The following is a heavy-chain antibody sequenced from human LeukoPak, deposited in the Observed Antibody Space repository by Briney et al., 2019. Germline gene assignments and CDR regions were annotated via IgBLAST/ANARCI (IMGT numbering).Heavy chain of an antibody. D-gene: IGHD5-18*01. CDR1: GGTFISYA. V-gene: IGHV1-69*13. Sequence: ASVKVSCKASGGTFISYAISWVRQAPGQGLEWMGGIIPIFGTANYAQKFQGRVTITADESTSTAYMELSSLRSEDTAVYYCARQSGYSYGSYYWGQGTLVTVSS. J-gene: IGHJ4*02. CDR2: IIPIFGTA. CDR3: ARQSGYSYGSYY.